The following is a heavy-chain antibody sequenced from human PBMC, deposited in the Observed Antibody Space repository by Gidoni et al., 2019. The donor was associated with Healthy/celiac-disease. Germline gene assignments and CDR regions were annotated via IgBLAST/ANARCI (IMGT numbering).Heavy chain of an antibody. Sequence: QVQLVESGGGVVQPGRSRRLSCAASGFTFSSYGMHWVRQAPGKGLEWVAVLWYDGSNKYYAASVKGRFTISRDNSKNTLYLQMNSLRAEDTAVYYCARGEQLVRYYYYGMDVWGQGTTVTVSS. D-gene: IGHD6-13*01. CDR1: GFTFSSYG. CDR3: ARGEQLVRYYYYGMDV. J-gene: IGHJ6*02. V-gene: IGHV3-33*01. CDR2: LWYDGSNK.